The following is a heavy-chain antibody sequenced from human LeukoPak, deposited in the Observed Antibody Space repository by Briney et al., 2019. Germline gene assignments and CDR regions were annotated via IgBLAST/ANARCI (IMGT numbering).Heavy chain of an antibody. CDR1: GVSITSYY. CDR2: IYYSGST. Sequence: SETLSLTCAVSGVSITSYYWSWIRQPPGKGLEWIGYIYYSGSTKYNSSLKGRVTISVDTSKNHFSLNLNSVNAADTAVYYCAKGISPDDAFDIWGQGRMVTVSS. J-gene: IGHJ3*02. V-gene: IGHV4-59*01. CDR3: AKGISPDDAFDI.